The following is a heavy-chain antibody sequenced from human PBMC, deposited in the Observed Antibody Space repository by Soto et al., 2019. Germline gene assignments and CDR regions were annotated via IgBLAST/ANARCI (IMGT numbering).Heavy chain of an antibody. Sequence: LRLSCAASGFTFSSYEMNWVRQAPGQGLEWVSYISDSGGTVYYADSVKGRFTVSRDNAQNSVYLQMNSLRTEDTAVYYCSRDLLHYDFWSGYSAYFYYGMDVWGPGTTVTVSS. CDR2: ISDSGGTV. J-gene: IGHJ6*02. V-gene: IGHV3-48*03. CDR3: SRDLLHYDFWSGYSAYFYYGMDV. CDR1: GFTFSSYE. D-gene: IGHD3-3*01.